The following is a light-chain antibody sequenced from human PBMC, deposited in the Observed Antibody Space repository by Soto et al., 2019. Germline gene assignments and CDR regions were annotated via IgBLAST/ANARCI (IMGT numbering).Light chain of an antibody. CDR3: QQSNSFPIT. Sequence: DIQMTQSPSSVSASVGDRVTITCRAIQGISSRLAWYQQKPGKAPNLLIYAASSLQSGVPSRFSGSGSEPDFTLTIGSLQPEDFATYYCQQSNSFPITFGGGTKVEIK. J-gene: IGKJ4*01. V-gene: IGKV1-12*01. CDR2: AAS. CDR1: QGISSR.